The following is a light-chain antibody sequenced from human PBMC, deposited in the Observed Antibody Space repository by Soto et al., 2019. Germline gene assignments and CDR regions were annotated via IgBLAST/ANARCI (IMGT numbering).Light chain of an antibody. V-gene: IGLV2-14*01. J-gene: IGLJ1*01. CDR1: SSDIGGYDY. Sequence: QSVLTQPASVSGSPGQSITISCTGTSSDIGGYDYVSWYQHHPGKAPKFIIYGVTNRPSGVSHRFSGSKSANTASLTISGLQAEDEADYYCTSYTSSRTHVFGTGNKVTVL. CDR2: GVT. CDR3: TSYTSSRTHV.